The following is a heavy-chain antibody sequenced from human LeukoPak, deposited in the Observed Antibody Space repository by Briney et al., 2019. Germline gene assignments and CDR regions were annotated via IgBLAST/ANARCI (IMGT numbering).Heavy chain of an antibody. V-gene: IGHV3-23*01. D-gene: IGHD2-15*01. Sequence: GGSLRLSCAASGFTFSSYAMSWVRQAPVKGLEWVSAISGSGGSTYYADSVKGRFTISRDNSKNTLYLQMNSLRAEDTAVYYCAKGMVAATIFNAFDIWGQGTMVTVSS. CDR3: AKGMVAATIFNAFDI. CDR1: GFTFSSYA. CDR2: ISGSGGST. J-gene: IGHJ3*02.